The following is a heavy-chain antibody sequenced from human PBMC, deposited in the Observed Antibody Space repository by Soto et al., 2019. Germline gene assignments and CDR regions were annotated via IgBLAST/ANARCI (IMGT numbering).Heavy chain of an antibody. CDR1: GFTFSSYA. Sequence: EVQLLESGGGLVQPGGSLRLSCAASGFTFSSYAMSWVRQAPGKGLEWVSAISGSGGSTYYADSVKGRFTISRDNSKNTLYLQMNSLRAEDTAVYYCAKAPSITMIVVVYYFDYWGQGTLVTVSS. CDR2: ISGSGGST. D-gene: IGHD3-22*01. CDR3: AKAPSITMIVVVYYFDY. J-gene: IGHJ4*02. V-gene: IGHV3-23*01.